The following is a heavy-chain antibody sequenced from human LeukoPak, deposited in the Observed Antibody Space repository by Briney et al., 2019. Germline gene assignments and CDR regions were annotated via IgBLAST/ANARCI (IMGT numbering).Heavy chain of an antibody. Sequence: GGSLRLSCAASGFTFSSYAMHWVRQAPGKGLEWVAVISYDGSNKYYADSVKGRFTISRDNSKNTLYLQMNSLRAEDTAVYYCARDRPPLELDPWGQGTLVTVSS. CDR2: ISYDGSNK. CDR3: ARDRPPLELDP. J-gene: IGHJ5*02. V-gene: IGHV3-30*04. CDR1: GFTFSSYA. D-gene: IGHD1-7*01.